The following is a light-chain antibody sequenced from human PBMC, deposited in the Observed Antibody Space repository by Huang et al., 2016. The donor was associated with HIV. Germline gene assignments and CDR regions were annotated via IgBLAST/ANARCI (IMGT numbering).Light chain of an antibody. V-gene: IGKV3-20*01. J-gene: IGKJ2*01. Sequence: EVVLTQSPGTLSLSPGERATLSCRASQSLSSNFLTWSQQRPGQGPRLLIFATSSRAAGIPDRFSGRGSGADFTLTISRLEPDDSAVYYCQHFDSSPFTFGQGTKLEIK. CDR1: QSLSSNF. CDR3: QHFDSSPFT. CDR2: ATS.